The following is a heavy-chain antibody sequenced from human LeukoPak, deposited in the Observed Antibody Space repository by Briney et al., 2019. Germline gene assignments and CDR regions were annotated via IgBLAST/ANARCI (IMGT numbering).Heavy chain of an antibody. J-gene: IGHJ3*02. CDR3: ATGGYCSSTSCYDDAFDI. CDR2: IWYDGSNK. CDR1: GFTFSSYG. D-gene: IGHD2-2*01. Sequence: GGSLRLSCAASGFTFSSYGMHWVRRAPGKGLEWVAVIWYDGSNKYYADSVKGRFTISRDNSKNTLYLQMNSLRAEDTAVYYCATGGYCSSTSCYDDAFDIWGQGTMVTVSS. V-gene: IGHV3-33*01.